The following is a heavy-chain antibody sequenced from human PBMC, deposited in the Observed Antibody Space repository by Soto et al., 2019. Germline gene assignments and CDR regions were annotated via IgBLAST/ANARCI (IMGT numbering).Heavy chain of an antibody. V-gene: IGHV3-23*01. Sequence: GGSLGLSCPAPEFTFSTYAMSWVRRAPGKGLEWVSAISGSGGSTYYADSVKGRFTISRDNSKNTLYLQMNSLRAEDTAVYYCAKAGGGYSSSWYLFDYWGQGTLVTVSS. CDR3: AKAGGGYSSSWYLFDY. D-gene: IGHD6-13*01. CDR2: ISGSGGST. J-gene: IGHJ4*02. CDR1: EFTFSTYA.